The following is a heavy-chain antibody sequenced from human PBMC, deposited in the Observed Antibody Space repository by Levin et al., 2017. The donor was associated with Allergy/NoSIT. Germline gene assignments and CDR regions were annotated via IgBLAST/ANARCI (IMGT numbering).Heavy chain of an antibody. J-gene: IGHJ4*02. Sequence: SGPTLVKPTETLTLTCTVSGFSLSDGRMAVSWIRQPPGKALEWLALIFSTDEKSYNTSLKSRLTISRAASKSQVVLTMTNMDPLDTATYYCARTLVLPGASDYWGQGTPVTVSS. V-gene: IGHV2-26*01. CDR1: GFSLSDGRMA. CDR2: IFSTDEK. CDR3: ARTLVLPGASDY. D-gene: IGHD1-26*01.